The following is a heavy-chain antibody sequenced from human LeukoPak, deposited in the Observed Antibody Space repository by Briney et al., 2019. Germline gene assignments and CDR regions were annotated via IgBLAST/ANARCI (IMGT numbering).Heavy chain of an antibody. CDR2: INPNSGGT. Sequence: ASVKVSCKASGYTFTTYGINWVRQAPGQGLEWMGWINPNSGGTNYAQKFQGRVTMTRDTSISTAYMELSRLRSDDTAVYYCASTPRGGTEFDYWGQGTLVTVSS. V-gene: IGHV1-2*02. CDR3: ASTPRGGTEFDY. D-gene: IGHD1-14*01. J-gene: IGHJ4*02. CDR1: GYTFTTYG.